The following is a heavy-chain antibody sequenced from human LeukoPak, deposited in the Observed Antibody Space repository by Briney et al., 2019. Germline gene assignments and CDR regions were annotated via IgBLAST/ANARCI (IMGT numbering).Heavy chain of an antibody. CDR2: IYSGGST. Sequence: GGSLRLSCAASGFTVSSNYMSWVRQAPGKGLEWVSVIYSGGSTYYADSVKGRFTISRDNSKNTLCLQMSSLRAEDTAVYYCARFDDIWAFDIWGQGTMVTVSS. CDR3: ARFDDIWAFDI. J-gene: IGHJ3*02. V-gene: IGHV3-66*01. CDR1: GFTVSSNY. D-gene: IGHD3-22*01.